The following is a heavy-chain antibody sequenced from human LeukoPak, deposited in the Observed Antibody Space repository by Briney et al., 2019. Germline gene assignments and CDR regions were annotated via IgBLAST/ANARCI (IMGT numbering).Heavy chain of an antibody. D-gene: IGHD3-22*01. Sequence: GESLKISCKGSGYSFTSYWIGWVRQMPGKGLEWMGIIYPGDSDTRYSPSFQGRVTISADKSISTAYLQWSSLKASDTAMYYCARLDYYDSSGYYNYFDYWGQGTLVTVSS. CDR3: ARLDYYDSSGYYNYFDY. CDR2: IYPGDSDT. J-gene: IGHJ4*02. CDR1: GYSFTSYW. V-gene: IGHV5-51*01.